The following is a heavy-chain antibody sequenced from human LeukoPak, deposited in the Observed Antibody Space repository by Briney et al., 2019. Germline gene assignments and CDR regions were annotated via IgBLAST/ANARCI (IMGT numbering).Heavy chain of an antibody. CDR1: GGSISSGSYY. D-gene: IGHD3-3*01. J-gene: IGHJ4*02. CDR3: AREGYDSL. V-gene: IGHV4-61*09. Sequence: TLSLXCTVSGGSISSGSYYWSWIRQPAGKGLEWIGHIYTSGSTNYNPSLKSRITISVDTSKNQFSLKLSSLTAADTAVYYCAREGYDSLWGQGTLVTVSS. CDR2: IYTSGST.